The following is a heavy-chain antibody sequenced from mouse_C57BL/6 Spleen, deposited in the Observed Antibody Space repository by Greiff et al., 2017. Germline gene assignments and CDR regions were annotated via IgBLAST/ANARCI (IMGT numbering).Heavy chain of an antibody. D-gene: IGHD2-3*01. V-gene: IGHV5-17*01. Sequence: EVQVVESGGGLVKPGGSLKLSCAASGFTFSDYGMHWVRQAPEKGLEWVAYISSGSSTIYYADTVKGRFTISRDNAKNTLFLQMTSLRSEDTAMYYCAREGEWLLKYFDVWGTGTTVTVSS. J-gene: IGHJ1*03. CDR2: ISSGSSTI. CDR3: AREGEWLLKYFDV. CDR1: GFTFSDYG.